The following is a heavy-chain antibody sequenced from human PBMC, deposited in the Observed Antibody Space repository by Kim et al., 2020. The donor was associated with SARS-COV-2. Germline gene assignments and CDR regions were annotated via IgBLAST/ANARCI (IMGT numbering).Heavy chain of an antibody. V-gene: IGHV4-34*01. D-gene: IGHD2-2*02. CDR3: ARGYCSSTSCYINWFDP. CDR1: GGSFSGYY. J-gene: IGHJ5*02. Sequence: SETLSLTCAVYGGSFSGYYWSWIRQPPGKGLEWIGEINHSGSTNYNPSLKSRVTISVDTSKNQFSLKLSSVTAADTAVYYCARGYCSSTSCYINWFDPWGQGTLVTVSS. CDR2: INHSGST.